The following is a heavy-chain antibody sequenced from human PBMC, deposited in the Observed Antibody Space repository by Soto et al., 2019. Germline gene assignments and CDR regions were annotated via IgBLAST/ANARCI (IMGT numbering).Heavy chain of an antibody. V-gene: IGHV4-4*07. Sequence: SETLSLTCTVSGGSISSYYWSWIRQPAGKGLEWIGRIYTSGSTNYNPSLKSRVTMSVDTSTNQFSLKLSSVTAADTAVYYCARDRTDHLTIFLRENWFDPWGQGTLVTVSS. CDR2: IYTSGST. J-gene: IGHJ5*02. CDR3: ARDRTDHLTIFLRENWFDP. D-gene: IGHD3-9*01. CDR1: GGSISSYY.